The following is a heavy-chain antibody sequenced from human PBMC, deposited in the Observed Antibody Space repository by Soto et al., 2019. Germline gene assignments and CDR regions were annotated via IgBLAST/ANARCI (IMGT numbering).Heavy chain of an antibody. V-gene: IGHV3-30*10. J-gene: IGHJ4*01. CDR1: GFTLNTYS. CDR3: ARDPDLIEAAGNYFDY. D-gene: IGHD6-13*01. Sequence: QVQLVESGGGVVQPGKSLRLSCSVSGFTLNTYSMHWVRQAPGKGLEWVAVVSFDGVNKHYRDSVKGRFTISRDIAKNMLYLQMTSLRLEDTALYYCARDPDLIEAAGNYFDYWGHGTLVTVSS. CDR2: VSFDGVNK.